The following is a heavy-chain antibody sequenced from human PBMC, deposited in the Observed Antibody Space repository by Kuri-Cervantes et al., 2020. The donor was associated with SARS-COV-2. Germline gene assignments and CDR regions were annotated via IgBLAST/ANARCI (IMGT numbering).Heavy chain of an antibody. V-gene: IGHV3-23*01. Sequence: GGSLRLSCAASGFTFSSHAMSWVRQAPGKGLEWVSAISGSGGSTYYADSVKGRFAISRDNSKNTLYLQMNSLRAEDTAVYYCAKVYYDFWSGYYNYYYYMDVWGKGTTVTVSS. D-gene: IGHD3-3*01. CDR1: GFTFSSHA. CDR3: AKVYYDFWSGYYNYYYYMDV. J-gene: IGHJ6*03. CDR2: ISGSGGST.